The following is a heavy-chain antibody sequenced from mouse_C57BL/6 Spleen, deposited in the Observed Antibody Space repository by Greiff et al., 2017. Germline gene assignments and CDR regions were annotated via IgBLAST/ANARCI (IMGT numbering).Heavy chain of an antibody. J-gene: IGHJ1*03. CDR2: IDPSNGNT. CDR1: GFNIKNTY. D-gene: IGHD1-1*01. CDR3: ARGDPFTTVVVDWEFDV. V-gene: IGHV14-3*01. Sequence: EVQLQESVAELVRPGASVKLSCTASGFNIKNTYMHWVKQRPEQGLEWIGRIDPSNGNTKYAPKFQGKATITADTSSNTAYLQLSSLTSEDTAIYYCARGDPFTTVVVDWEFDVWGTGTTVTVSS.